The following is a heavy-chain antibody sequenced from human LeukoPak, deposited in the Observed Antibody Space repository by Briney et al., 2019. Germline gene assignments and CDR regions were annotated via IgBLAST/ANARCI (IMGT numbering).Heavy chain of an antibody. Sequence: GGSLRLSCAASGFTFSSYSMNWVRQAPGKGLEWVANIKQDGSEKYYVDSVKGRFTISRDNAKNSLYLQMNSLRAEDTAVYYCARAYHTAFDYWGQGTLVTVSS. V-gene: IGHV3-7*01. CDR2: IKQDGSEK. J-gene: IGHJ4*02. CDR3: ARAYHTAFDY. CDR1: GFTFSSYS. D-gene: IGHD5-18*01.